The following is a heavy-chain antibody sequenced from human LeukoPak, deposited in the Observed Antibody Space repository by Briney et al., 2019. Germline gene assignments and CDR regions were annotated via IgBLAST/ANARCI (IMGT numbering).Heavy chain of an antibody. D-gene: IGHD3-10*01. Sequence: SETLSLTCTVSGYSISSGYYWGWIRPPPGKGLEWIGSIYHSGSTYYNPSLKSRVTISVDTSKNQFSLKLSSVTAADTAVYYCARSPGSGSYMFDYWGQGTLVTVSS. J-gene: IGHJ4*02. V-gene: IGHV4-38-2*02. CDR3: ARSPGSGSYMFDY. CDR1: GYSISSGYY. CDR2: IYHSGST.